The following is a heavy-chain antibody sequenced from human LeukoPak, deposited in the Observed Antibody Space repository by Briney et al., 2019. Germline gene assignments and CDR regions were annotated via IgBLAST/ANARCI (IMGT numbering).Heavy chain of an antibody. CDR1: GFTFRSYA. V-gene: IGHV3-48*02. Sequence: GSLRLSCAASGFTFRSYAMQWVRQAPGKGLEWVSYITYNSGTIFYADSVKGRFTISRDNAKDSLYLQMSSLRDEDTAVYYCARDSGYSYADDYWGQGTLVTVSS. D-gene: IGHD5-18*01. CDR3: ARDSGYSYADDY. J-gene: IGHJ4*02. CDR2: ITYNSGTI.